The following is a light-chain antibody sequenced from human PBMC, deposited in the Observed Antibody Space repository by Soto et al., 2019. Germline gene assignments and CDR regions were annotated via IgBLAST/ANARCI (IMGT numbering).Light chain of an antibody. V-gene: IGKV3-15*01. Sequence: EIVMTQSPATLSVSPGERATLSCRASQSVSSNLAWYQQKPGQAPRLLIYGASTRATGIPARFSGSGSGTEFTLTISSLKSEDFAVYSCQQYNNWPLTFGPGTKVDIK. J-gene: IGKJ3*01. CDR2: GAS. CDR3: QQYNNWPLT. CDR1: QSVSSN.